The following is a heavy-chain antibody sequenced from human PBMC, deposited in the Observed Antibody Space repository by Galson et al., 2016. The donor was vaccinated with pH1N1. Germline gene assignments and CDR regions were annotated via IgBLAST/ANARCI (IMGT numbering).Heavy chain of an antibody. Sequence: SLRLSCAASGFTFSSYSMSWVRQAPGKGLEWVSGFSGSGGSTYYADSVKGRFTISRDNSMNTLYLQMNSLRAEDTAVYYCAKDQGAYCSSTSCYGYDYWGQGTLVTVSS. CDR2: FSGSGGST. CDR1: GFTFSSYS. J-gene: IGHJ4*02. CDR3: AKDQGAYCSSTSCYGYDY. D-gene: IGHD2-2*01. V-gene: IGHV3-23*01.